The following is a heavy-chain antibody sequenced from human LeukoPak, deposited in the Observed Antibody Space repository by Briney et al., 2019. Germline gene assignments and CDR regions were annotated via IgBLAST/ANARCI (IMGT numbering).Heavy chain of an antibody. CDR3: ARGAYSGDY. J-gene: IGHJ4*02. Sequence: GGSLRLPCAASGFTFSSYSMNWVRQAPGKGLEWVSTVSSGSSYIYYADSVKGRFTISRDNAENSLYLQMNSLRAEDTAVYYCARGAYSGDYWGQGTLVTVSS. D-gene: IGHD3-16*01. CDR1: GFTFSSYS. V-gene: IGHV3-21*01. CDR2: VSSGSSYI.